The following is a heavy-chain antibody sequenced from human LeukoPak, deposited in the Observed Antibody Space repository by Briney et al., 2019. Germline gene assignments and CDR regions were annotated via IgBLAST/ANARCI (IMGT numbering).Heavy chain of an antibody. Sequence: GGSLRLSCAASGFTFSTYWMTWVRQAPGKGLEWVGRIKSKTAGGTIDYAAPVKGRFTTSRDDSKNTLYLQMNSLKTEDTAVYYCTTGESMVGSTIHIRWADWGQGTLVTVSS. CDR1: GFTFSTYW. J-gene: IGHJ4*02. D-gene: IGHD1-26*01. CDR3: TTGESMVGSTIHIRWAD. V-gene: IGHV3-15*01. CDR2: IKSKTAGGTI.